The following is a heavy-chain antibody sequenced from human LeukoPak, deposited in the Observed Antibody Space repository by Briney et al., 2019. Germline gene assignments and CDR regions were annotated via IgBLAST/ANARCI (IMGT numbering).Heavy chain of an antibody. CDR1: GGSFSGYY. V-gene: IGHV4-34*01. CDR3: ARHGFMTTVTYYYYYGMDV. CDR2: INHSGST. Sequence: SETLSLTCAVYGGSFSGYYWSWIRQPPGKGLEWIGEINHSGSTNYNPSLKSRVTISVDTSKNQFSLKLSSVTAADTAVYYCARHGFMTTVTYYYYYGMDVWGQGTTVTVSS. D-gene: IGHD4-17*01. J-gene: IGHJ6*02.